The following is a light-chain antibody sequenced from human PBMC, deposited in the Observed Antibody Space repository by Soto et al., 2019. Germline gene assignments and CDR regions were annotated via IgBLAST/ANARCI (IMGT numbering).Light chain of an antibody. Sequence: QSALTQPASVSGSPGQSITISCTGTSRDIGGYNLVSWYQQHPGEAPKLIIYEGGKRPSGISNRFSASKSANTASLTISGLQAEDEADYYCCSYAGFSSVVFGTGTKVTVL. V-gene: IGLV2-23*03. CDR1: SRDIGGYNL. J-gene: IGLJ1*01. CDR2: EGG. CDR3: CSYAGFSSVV.